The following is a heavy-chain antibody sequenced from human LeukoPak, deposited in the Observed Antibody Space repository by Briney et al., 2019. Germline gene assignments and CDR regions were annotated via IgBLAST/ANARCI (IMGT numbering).Heavy chain of an antibody. CDR3: ARAVDVADY. D-gene: IGHD3-16*01. J-gene: IGHJ4*02. CDR2: IKEDESAK. Sequence: GGSLRLSCAASGFIFTDHWMSWVRQAPGKGLEWVANIKEDESAKFYADSVRGRFTISRDNAKNSLYLQMNNLRVEDTAVYYCARAVDVADYWGRGTLVTVSS. CDR1: GFIFTDHW. V-gene: IGHV3-7*01.